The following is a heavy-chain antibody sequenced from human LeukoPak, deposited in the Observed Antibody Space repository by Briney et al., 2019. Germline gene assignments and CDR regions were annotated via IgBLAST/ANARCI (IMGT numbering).Heavy chain of an antibody. V-gene: IGHV3-9*01. CDR1: GFTFDDYA. CDR2: ISWNSGSI. D-gene: IGHD6-19*01. CDR3: AKAQWLVHDAFNI. Sequence: GGSLRLSCAASGFTFDDYAMHRVRQAPGKGLEWVSGISWNSGSIGYADSVKGRFTISRDNSRNTVYLQMNSLTVEDTAVYYCAKAQWLVHDAFNIWGQGTMVTVSS. J-gene: IGHJ3*02.